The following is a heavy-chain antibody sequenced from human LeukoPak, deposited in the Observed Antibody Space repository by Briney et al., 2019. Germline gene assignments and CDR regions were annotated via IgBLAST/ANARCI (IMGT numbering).Heavy chain of an antibody. CDR3: ARRGSGSYYYYMDV. Sequence: PGGPLRLSCAASGFTFDDYGMSWVRQAPGKGLEWVSGINWNGGSTGYADSVKGRFTISRDNAKNSLYLQMNSLRAEDTALYYCARRGSGSYYYYMDVWGKGTTVTVSS. CDR1: GFTFDDYG. J-gene: IGHJ6*03. D-gene: IGHD1-26*01. CDR2: INWNGGST. V-gene: IGHV3-20*04.